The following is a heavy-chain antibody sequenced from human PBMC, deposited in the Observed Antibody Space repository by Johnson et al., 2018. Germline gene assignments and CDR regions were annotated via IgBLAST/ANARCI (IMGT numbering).Heavy chain of an antibody. CDR2: VHWNNVSI. D-gene: IGHD6-13*01. J-gene: IGHJ6*02. V-gene: IGHV3-9*01. CDR3: AKVAAAAGSYYGIDV. CDR1: GFTFNDYA. Sequence: EVQLVESGGGFVQXGKSLRLXCAASGFTFNDYAMHWVRQRPGKGLEWVSVVHWNNVSIGYADSVKGRFTISRDNAKNSLYLQLNSLRTEDTALYYCAKVAAAAGSYYGIDVWGQGTTVTVSS.